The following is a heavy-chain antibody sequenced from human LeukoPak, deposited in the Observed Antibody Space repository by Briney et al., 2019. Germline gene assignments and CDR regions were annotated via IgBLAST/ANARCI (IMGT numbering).Heavy chain of an antibody. CDR1: GFTFSSYG. D-gene: IGHD1-26*01. V-gene: IGHV3-23*01. CDR2: ISGSGGRT. CDR3: AKGSTWEGSPGPHFDY. J-gene: IGHJ4*02. Sequence: GGSLRLSCAASGFTFSSYGMRWVRQAPGKGLEWVSGISGSGGRTYYADSVKGRFTISRDNSKNTLYLQMNSLRAEDTAVYYCAKGSTWEGSPGPHFDYWGQGTLVTVSS.